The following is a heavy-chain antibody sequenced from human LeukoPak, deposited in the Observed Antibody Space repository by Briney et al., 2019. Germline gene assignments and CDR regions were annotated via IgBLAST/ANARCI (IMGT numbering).Heavy chain of an antibody. V-gene: IGHV3-21*01. D-gene: IGHD6-25*01. J-gene: IGHJ5*02. CDR1: GFTFSSYS. CDR2: ISSSSSYI. CDR3: ARDTPRLWFDP. Sequence: GGALRLSCAASGFTFSSYSMNWVRQAPGKGLEWVSSISSSSSYIYYADSVKGRFTISRDNAKNSLYLQMNSLRAEDTAVYYCARDTPRLWFDPWGQGTLVTVSS.